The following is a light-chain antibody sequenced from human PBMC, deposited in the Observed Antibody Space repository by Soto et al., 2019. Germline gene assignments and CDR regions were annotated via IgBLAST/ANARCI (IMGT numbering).Light chain of an antibody. V-gene: IGLV8-61*01. CDR1: SGSVSTTNY. J-gene: IGLJ3*02. CDR2: STN. Sequence: QTVVTQEPSFSVSPGGTVTLTCGLNSGSVSTTNYPSWYQQTPGQAPRTLIYSTNTRSSGVPDRFSGSILGNKAALTITGAQADDESDYYCVLYVGSGIWVFGGGTKVTVL. CDR3: VLYVGSGIWV.